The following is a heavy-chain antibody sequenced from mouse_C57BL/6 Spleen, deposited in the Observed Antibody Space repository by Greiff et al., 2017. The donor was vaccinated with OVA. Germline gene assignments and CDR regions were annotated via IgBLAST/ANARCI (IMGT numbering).Heavy chain of an antibody. Sequence: EVKLMESGPGLVKPSQSLSLTCSVTGYSITSGYYWNWIRQFPGNKLEWMGYISYDGSNNYNPSLKNRISITRDTSKNQFFLKLNSVTTEDTATYYCARDQEAQATSFYYAMDYWGQGTSVTVSS. V-gene: IGHV3-6*01. CDR2: ISYDGSN. CDR1: GYSITSGYY. CDR3: ARDQEAQATSFYYAMDY. J-gene: IGHJ4*01. D-gene: IGHD3-2*02.